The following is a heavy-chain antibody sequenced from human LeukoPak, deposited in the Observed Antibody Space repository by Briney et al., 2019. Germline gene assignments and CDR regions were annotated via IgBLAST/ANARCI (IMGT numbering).Heavy chain of an antibody. J-gene: IGHJ4*02. V-gene: IGHV3-7*04. CDR3: VRGDWYFDY. D-gene: IGHD2-21*01. CDR2: INRDGTEK. CDR1: GFTFSNSW. Sequence: PGGSLRLSCAASGFTFSNSWMTWLRQAPGKGLEWVANINRDGTEKRFLASVEGRFTISRDNAKNSLDLQMRSLRPQDTAVYFCVRGDWYFDYWGQGILVTVSP.